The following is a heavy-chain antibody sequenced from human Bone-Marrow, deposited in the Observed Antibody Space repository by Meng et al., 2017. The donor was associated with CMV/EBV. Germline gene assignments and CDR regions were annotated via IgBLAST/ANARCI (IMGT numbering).Heavy chain of an antibody. CDR1: GGSISSSSYY. Sequence: GSLRLSCTVSGGSISSSSYYWGWIRQPLGKGLEWIGSIYYSGSTYYNPSLKSRVTISVDTSKNQFSLKLSSVTAADTAVYYCARATFGDYYDSSGSLYYYYGMDVWGQGTTVTVSS. CDR3: ARATFGDYYDSSGSLYYYYGMDV. V-gene: IGHV4-39*07. J-gene: IGHJ6*02. CDR2: IYYSGST. D-gene: IGHD3-22*01.